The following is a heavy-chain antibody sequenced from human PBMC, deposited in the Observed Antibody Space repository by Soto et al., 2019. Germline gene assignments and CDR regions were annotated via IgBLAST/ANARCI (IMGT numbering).Heavy chain of an antibody. V-gene: IGHV3-73*01. CDR2: IRSKANSYAA. D-gene: IGHD4-17*01. J-gene: IGHJ4*02. CDR3: SRVGDYMDFDY. CDR1: GFTFSGSA. Sequence: EVQLVESGGGLVQPGGSLKLSCAASGFTFSGSAMHWVRQASGKGLEWVGGIRSKANSYAAAYAASVKGRFTISRDDARNTGYLQINSLTTEDTAVYYWSRVGDYMDFDYWGQGTLVTVSS.